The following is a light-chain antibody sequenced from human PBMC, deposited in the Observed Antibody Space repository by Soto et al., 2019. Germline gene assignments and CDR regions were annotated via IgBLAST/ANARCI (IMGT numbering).Light chain of an antibody. CDR1: QDVSSY. Sequence: DIHLTQSPSFLSASVGYRFTITCRASQDVSSYLAWYQQKPGKAPKLLIYAASTLQSGVPSRFRGSGSGTEFTLTISSLQPEDFETYYCQQLNSYFSTFGQGTKVDIK. CDR2: AAS. CDR3: QQLNSYFST. V-gene: IGKV1-9*01. J-gene: IGKJ1*01.